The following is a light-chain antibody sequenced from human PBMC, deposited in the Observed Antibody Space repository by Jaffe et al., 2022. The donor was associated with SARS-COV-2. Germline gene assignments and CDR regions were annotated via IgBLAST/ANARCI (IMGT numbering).Light chain of an antibody. V-gene: IGLV2-14*03. CDR2: DVS. CDR3: SSYTSTSTLVV. J-gene: IGLJ2*01. Sequence: QSVLTQPASVSGSPGQSISISCTGTSSDVGAYNYVSWYQQHPGEAPKLMIHDVSNRPSGVSDRFSGSKSGNTASLTISGLQAEDEADYYCSSYTSTSTLVVFGGGTKLTVL. CDR1: SSDVGAYNY.